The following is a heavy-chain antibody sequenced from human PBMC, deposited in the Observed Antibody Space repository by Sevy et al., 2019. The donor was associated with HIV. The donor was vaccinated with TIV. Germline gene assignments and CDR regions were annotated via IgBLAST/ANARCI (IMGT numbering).Heavy chain of an antibody. Sequence: GGSLRLSCTASGFAIDSYSMNWVRQAPGKGLEWLSSISGSSSHIFYADSVKGPFTISRDNARNSVYLRMNSLRAEDTALYFCARDPTDDSGYSQRMDAWGQGTTVTVSS. CDR2: ISGSSSHI. CDR3: ARDPTDDSGYSQRMDA. J-gene: IGHJ6*02. CDR1: GFAIDSYS. D-gene: IGHD3-22*01. V-gene: IGHV3-21*01.